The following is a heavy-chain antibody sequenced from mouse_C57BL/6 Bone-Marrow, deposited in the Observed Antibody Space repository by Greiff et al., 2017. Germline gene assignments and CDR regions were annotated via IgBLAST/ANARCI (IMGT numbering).Heavy chain of an antibody. CDR1: GYTFTDYN. J-gene: IGHJ4*01. CDR2: INPNNGGT. V-gene: IGHV1-18*01. D-gene: IGHD1-1*01. CDR3: ARFGYYGRGAMDY. Sequence: EVMLVESGPELVKPGASVKIPCKASGYTFTDYNMDWVKQSHGKSLEWIGDINPNNGGTIYNQKFKGKDTLTVDQSSSTAYMELRSLTSEDTAVYYCARFGYYGRGAMDYWGQGTSVTVSS.